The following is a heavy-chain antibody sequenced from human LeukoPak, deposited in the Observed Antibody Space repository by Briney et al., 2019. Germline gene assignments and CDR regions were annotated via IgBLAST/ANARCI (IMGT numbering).Heavy chain of an antibody. CDR1: CGSINRLF. J-gene: IGHJ4*02. CDR2: MDYSGST. CDR3: ARGYSSGWYYFDY. Sequence: SDTLSHTRSVSCGSINRLFWKYIRQPPGKGLEWIGYMDYSGSTNYNPSLKSLVTISVHTSKNQFSLKLGSVTAADTAVYYCARGYSSGWYYFDYWGQGTLVTVAS. D-gene: IGHD6-19*01. V-gene: IGHV4-59*11.